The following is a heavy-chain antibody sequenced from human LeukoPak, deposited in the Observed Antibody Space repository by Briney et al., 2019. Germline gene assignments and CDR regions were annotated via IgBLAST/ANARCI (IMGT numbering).Heavy chain of an antibody. J-gene: IGHJ4*02. CDR1: GFTFSSYA. Sequence: PGGSLRLSCAASGFTFSSYAMSWVRQAPGKGLEWVSAISGSGGSTYYADSVKGRFTISRDNAKNSLYLQMNSLRAEDTAVYYCARGLAVALSDYWGQGTLVTVSS. CDR3: ARGLAVALSDY. D-gene: IGHD6-19*01. CDR2: ISGSGGST. V-gene: IGHV3-23*01.